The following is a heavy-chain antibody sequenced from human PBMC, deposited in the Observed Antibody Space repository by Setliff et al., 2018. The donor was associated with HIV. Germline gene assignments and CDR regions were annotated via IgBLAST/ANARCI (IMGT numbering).Heavy chain of an antibody. D-gene: IGHD1-7*01. Sequence: PSETLSLTCSVSGDSLRSYYWSWIRQPPGKGLEWIGYIYYIGNTNYNPSLKGRVTLSVDTSKNQLSLKLSSVTAADTAVYYCARGDGTKYYYYYYMDVWGKGTTVTVSS. CDR3: ARGDGTKYYYYYYMDV. V-gene: IGHV4-59*01. CDR2: IYYIGNT. J-gene: IGHJ6*03. CDR1: GDSLRSYY.